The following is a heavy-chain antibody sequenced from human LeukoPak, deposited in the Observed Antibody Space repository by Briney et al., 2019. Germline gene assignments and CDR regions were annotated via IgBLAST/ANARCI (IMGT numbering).Heavy chain of an antibody. CDR3: ARHFDY. V-gene: IGHV4-39*01. CDR2: LSYSGNT. CDR1: GGLIGTSDDY. J-gene: IGHJ4*02. Sequence: SETLSLTCTVSGGLIGTSDDYWAWIRQPPGKGLEWIGSLSYSGNTYYNPSLKGRVTISGDRSTSHFSLKMTSMTAADTAVYYCARHFDYWGQGILVTVSS.